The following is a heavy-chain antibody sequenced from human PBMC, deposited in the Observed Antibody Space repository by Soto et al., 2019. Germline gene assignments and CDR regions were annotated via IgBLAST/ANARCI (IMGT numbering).Heavy chain of an antibody. CDR3: GGGLGSTASYYYVSSGYYFFAS. Sequence: ASVKVSCKASGYTFPSYGISWVRQAPGQGLEWMGWISAYNGNTNYAQKLQGRVTMTTDASTSTAYMELRSLRSADTAVYYCGGGLGSTASYYYVSSGYYFFASWGQGTLVTVS. CDR2: ISAYNGNT. D-gene: IGHD3-22*01. V-gene: IGHV1-18*04. J-gene: IGHJ4*02. CDR1: GYTFPSYG.